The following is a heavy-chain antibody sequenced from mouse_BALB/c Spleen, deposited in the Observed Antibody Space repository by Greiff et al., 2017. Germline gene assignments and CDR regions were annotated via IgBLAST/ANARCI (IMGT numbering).Heavy chain of an antibody. CDR1: GFTFSSYA. CDR3: AREGRFHYYAMDY. V-gene: IGHV5-9-4*01. J-gene: IGHJ4*01. CDR2: ISSGGSYT. Sequence: EVKLVESGGGLVKPGGSLKLSCAASGFTFSSYAMSWVRQSPEKRLEWVAEISSGGSYTYYPDTVTGRFTISRDNAKNTLYLEMSSLRSEDTAMYYCAREGRFHYYAMDYWGQGTSVTVSS.